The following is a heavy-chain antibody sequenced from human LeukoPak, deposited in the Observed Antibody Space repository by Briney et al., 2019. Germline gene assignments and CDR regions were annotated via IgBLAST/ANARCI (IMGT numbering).Heavy chain of an antibody. J-gene: IGHJ6*04. D-gene: IGHD6-6*01. Sequence: ASVKVSCKASGYSFTAYYMHWVRQAPGQGLEWMGWINPNSGGTNYAQRFQGRVTMTRDTSISTAYMELSRLRSDDTAVFYCARGTPRPLVADVWGKGTTVTISS. CDR3: ARGTPRPLVADV. CDR2: INPNSGGT. V-gene: IGHV1-2*02. CDR1: GYSFTAYY.